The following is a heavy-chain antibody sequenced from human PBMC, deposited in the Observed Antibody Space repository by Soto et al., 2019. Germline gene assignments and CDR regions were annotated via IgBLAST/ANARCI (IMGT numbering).Heavy chain of an antibody. Sequence: SLRVSCAAAGGTCSSYAMSCVRQAPGKGLEWVSAISGSGGSTYYADSVKGRFTISRDNSKNTLYLQMNSLRAEDTAVYYCARIEPSGSYFDYWGQGTLVTVSS. J-gene: IGHJ4*02. CDR3: ARIEPSGSYFDY. V-gene: IGHV3-23*01. D-gene: IGHD1-26*01. CDR2: ISGSGGST. CDR1: GGTCSSYA.